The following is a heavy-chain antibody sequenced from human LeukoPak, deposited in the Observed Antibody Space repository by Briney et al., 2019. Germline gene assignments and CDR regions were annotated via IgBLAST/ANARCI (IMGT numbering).Heavy chain of an antibody. CDR3: ARHRRRYCSGGSCYYNNWFDP. CDR1: GGSISSGSYY. J-gene: IGHJ5*02. CDR2: IYTSGST. V-gene: IGHV4-61*02. Sequence: SETLSLTCTVSGGSISSGSYYWSWIRQPAGKGLEWIGRIYTSGSTNYNPSLKSRVTISVDTSKNQFSLKLSSVTAADTAVYYCARHRRRYCSGGSCYYNNWFDPWGQGTLVTVSS. D-gene: IGHD2-15*01.